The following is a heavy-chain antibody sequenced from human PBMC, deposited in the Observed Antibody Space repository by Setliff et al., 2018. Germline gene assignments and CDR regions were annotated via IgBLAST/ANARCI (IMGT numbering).Heavy chain of an antibody. J-gene: IGHJ4*01. CDR1: DDSFTSSRYY. V-gene: IGHV4-39*01. CDR2: ISYSGTP. CDR3: ARQGCGTTSCHSIDY. D-gene: IGHD2-2*01. Sequence: SETLSLTCTVSDDSFTSSRYYWGWIRQAPGSGLELIGSISYSGTPYYNASVESRVTISIDTSRNQFSLELRSVTVADTAMYFCARQGCGTTSCHSIDYWGQGTLVTVSP.